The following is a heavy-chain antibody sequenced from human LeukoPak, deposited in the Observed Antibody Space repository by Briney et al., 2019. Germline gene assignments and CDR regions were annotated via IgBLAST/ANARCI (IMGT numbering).Heavy chain of an antibody. CDR3: ARERLRSLRGYFDY. V-gene: IGHV3-30-3*01. CDR2: ISYDGSNK. CDR1: GFTFSSYA. J-gene: IGHJ4*02. D-gene: IGHD4-17*01. Sequence: GGSLRLSCAASGFTFSSYAMHWVRQAPGKGLEWVAVISYDGSNKYYADSVEGRFTISRDNSKNTLYLQMNSLRAEDTAVYYCARERLRSLRGYFDYWGQGTLVTVSS.